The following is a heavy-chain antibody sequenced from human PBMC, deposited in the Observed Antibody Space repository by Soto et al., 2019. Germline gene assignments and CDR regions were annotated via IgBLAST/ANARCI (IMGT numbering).Heavy chain of an antibody. D-gene: IGHD6-13*01. J-gene: IGHJ5*02. CDR1: GYTFTSYG. V-gene: IGHV1-18*04. CDR2: ISAYNGNT. CDR3: ARVDSSSWYNWFDP. Sequence: ASVKVSCKASGYTFTSYGISWVRQAPGQGLEWMGWISAYNGNTNYAQKLQGRGTMTTDTSTSTAYMELRSLRSDDTAVYYCARVDSSSWYNWFDPWGQGTLVTVSS.